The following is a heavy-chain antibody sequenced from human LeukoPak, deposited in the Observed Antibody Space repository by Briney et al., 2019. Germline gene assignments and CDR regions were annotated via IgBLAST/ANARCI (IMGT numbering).Heavy chain of an antibody. CDR2: IFHSGRT. D-gene: IGHD6-6*01. Sequence: SETLSLTCTVSGGSISNHYWTWIRQPPGKGLEWIGYIFHSGRTNYNPSLKSRVTISVDPSKTQFSLKLSSVTAADTAVYYCARSQQLGGLDYWGQGTLVTVSS. J-gene: IGHJ4*02. CDR3: ARSQQLGGLDY. V-gene: IGHV4-59*11. CDR1: GGSISNHY.